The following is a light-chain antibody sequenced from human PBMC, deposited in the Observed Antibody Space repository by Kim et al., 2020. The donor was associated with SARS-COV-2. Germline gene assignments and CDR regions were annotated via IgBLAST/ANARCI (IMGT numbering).Light chain of an antibody. Sequence: DIVMTQSPLSLPVTPGEPASISCRSSQSLLHSNGYNYLDWYLQKPGQSPQLLIYLGSNRASAVPDRFSGSGSGTDFTLKISRVEAEDVGVYYCMQALQTPYTFGQGTKLEI. V-gene: IGKV2-28*01. CDR3: MQALQTPYT. J-gene: IGKJ2*01. CDR2: LGS. CDR1: QSLLHSNGYNY.